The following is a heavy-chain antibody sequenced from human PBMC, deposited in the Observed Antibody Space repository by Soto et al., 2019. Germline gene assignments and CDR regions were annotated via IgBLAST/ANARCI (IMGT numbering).Heavy chain of an antibody. CDR3: ARVTTPGWFDP. CDR2: VSAYNGNK. D-gene: IGHD1-1*01. J-gene: IGHJ5*02. CDR1: GYTFTSHD. V-gene: IGHV1-18*04. Sequence: QVKLVQSGAGVKKPGASVKVSCEASGYTFTSHDIAWVRQAPGQGLEWMGWVSAYNGNKNYAPKFQGRVTMTTDTSTSTAFMELRSLRSADTAMYYCARVTTPGWFDPWGQGTLITVSS.